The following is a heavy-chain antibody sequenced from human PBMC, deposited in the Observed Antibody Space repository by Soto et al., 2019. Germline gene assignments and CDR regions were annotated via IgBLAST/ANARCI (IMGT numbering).Heavy chain of an antibody. CDR2: IGFYHTQT. Sequence: QIQMVQSGAEIKEPGASVKVSCKTSGYTFPDYGIDGVRQAPRQGLQWMGWIGFYHTQTKYTPQFQDRVAITSDTATRTVYIELTSLSSDDTATYYCVIHDKRISLDNWGPGTRITVSS. J-gene: IGHJ4*02. V-gene: IGHV1-18*04. CDR3: VIHDKRISLDN. CDR1: GYTFPDYG. D-gene: IGHD3-22*01.